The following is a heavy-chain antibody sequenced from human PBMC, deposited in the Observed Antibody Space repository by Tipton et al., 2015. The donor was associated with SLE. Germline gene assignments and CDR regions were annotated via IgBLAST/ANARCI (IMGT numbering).Heavy chain of an antibody. V-gene: IGHV4-59*01. J-gene: IGHJ5*02. CDR1: GGSISSYY. CDR2: IHYSESP. CDR3: ARVVKGSSWYWFDP. D-gene: IGHD6-13*01. Sequence: TLSLTCTVSGGSISSYYWSWIRQSPGKGLEWIAYIHYSESPNYNPSLRRRVTISVDTSKNQFSLKLSPVTAAVTAVYYCARVVKGSSWYWFDPWGQGTLVTVSS.